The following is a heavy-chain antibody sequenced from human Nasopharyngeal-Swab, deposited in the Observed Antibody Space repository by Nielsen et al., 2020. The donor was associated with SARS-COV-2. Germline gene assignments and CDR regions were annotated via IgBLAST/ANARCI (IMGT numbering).Heavy chain of an antibody. D-gene: IGHD4-17*01. J-gene: IGHJ4*02. Sequence: GGSLRLSCAASGFTFSSYGMHWVRQAPGKGLEWVAFIRYDGSNKYYADSVKGRFTISGDNSKNTLYLQMNSLRAEDTAVYYCAKDGDRDGYGDFCLDYWGQGTLVTVSS. V-gene: IGHV3-30*02. CDR2: IRYDGSNK. CDR1: GFTFSSYG. CDR3: AKDGDRDGYGDFCLDY.